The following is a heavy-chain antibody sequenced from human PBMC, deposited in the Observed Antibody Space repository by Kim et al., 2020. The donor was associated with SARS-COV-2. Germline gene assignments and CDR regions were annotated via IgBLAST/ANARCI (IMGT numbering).Heavy chain of an antibody. D-gene: IGHD3-10*01. CDR1: GGSFSGYY. CDR3: ASYLYYGSGSYDAFDI. V-gene: IGHV4-34*01. Sequence: SETLSLTCAVYGGSFSGYYWSWIRQPPGKGLEWIGEINHSGSTNYNPSLKSRVTISVDTSKNQFSLKLSSVTAADTAVYYCASYLYYGSGSYDAFDIWGQGTMVTVSS. CDR2: INHSGST. J-gene: IGHJ3*02.